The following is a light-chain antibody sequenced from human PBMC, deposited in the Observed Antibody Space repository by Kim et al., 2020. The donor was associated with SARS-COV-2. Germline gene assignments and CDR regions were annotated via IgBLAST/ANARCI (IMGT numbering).Light chain of an antibody. CDR2: AAS. V-gene: IGKV1-27*01. Sequence: SASVGDRVTIPCRASQGISNYLAGYQQKPGKVPTLLIYAASTVQSGVPSRYSGSGSGTDFTLTIRSLQPEDVATYYCQKYNSAPLTFGGGTKVEI. CDR1: QGISNY. CDR3: QKYNSAPLT. J-gene: IGKJ4*01.